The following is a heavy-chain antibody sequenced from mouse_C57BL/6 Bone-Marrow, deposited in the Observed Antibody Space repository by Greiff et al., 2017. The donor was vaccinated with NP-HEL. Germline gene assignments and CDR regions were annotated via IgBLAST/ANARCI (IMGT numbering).Heavy chain of an antibody. J-gene: IGHJ3*01. D-gene: IGHD2-4*01. CDR1: GFTFSSYG. V-gene: IGHV5-6*01. CDR3: ARRGYDYDVWFAY. Sequence: EVQGVESGGDLVKPGGSLKLSCAASGFTFSSYGMSWVRQTPDKRLEWVATISSGGSYTYYPDSVKGRFTISRDNAKNTLYLQMSSLKSEDTAMYYCARRGYDYDVWFAYWGQGTLVTVSA. CDR2: ISSGGSYT.